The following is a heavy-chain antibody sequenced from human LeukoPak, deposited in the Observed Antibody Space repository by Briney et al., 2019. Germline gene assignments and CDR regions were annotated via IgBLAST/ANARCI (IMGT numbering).Heavy chain of an antibody. Sequence: HGESLKISCKGSEYNFTTYWIGWVRQMPGKGLEWMGIISPGDSDTRYSPSFQGRVTISVDTSISSAFLQWSSLEASDTAMYYCARHDQIYRGDAFDIWGLGTLVTVSS. V-gene: IGHV5-51*01. J-gene: IGHJ3*02. CDR3: ARHDQIYRGDAFDI. CDR1: EYNFTTYW. CDR2: ISPGDSDT. D-gene: IGHD5/OR15-5a*01.